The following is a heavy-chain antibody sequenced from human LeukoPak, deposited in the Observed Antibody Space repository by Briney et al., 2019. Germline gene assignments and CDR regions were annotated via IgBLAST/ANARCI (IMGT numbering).Heavy chain of an antibody. CDR3: ARGPGGVFDY. CDR2: ISGNGGRT. CDR1: GFTFSSYG. D-gene: IGHD3-16*01. J-gene: IGHJ4*02. Sequence: GGSPRLSCAASGFTFSSYGMSWVRQAPGKGLEWVSSISGNGGRTYYADSVKGRFTISRDNSKNMLYLQMNSLRAEDTAVYHCARGPGGVFDYWGQGTLVTVSS. V-gene: IGHV3-23*01.